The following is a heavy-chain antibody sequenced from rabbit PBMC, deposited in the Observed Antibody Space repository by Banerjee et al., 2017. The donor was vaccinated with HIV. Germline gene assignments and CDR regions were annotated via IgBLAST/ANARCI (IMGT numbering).Heavy chain of an antibody. CDR2: IYAGSSDRT. D-gene: IGHD1-1*01. CDR3: ARENTDVGNGYVRL. J-gene: IGHJ4*01. CDR1: GFSFSSSYY. Sequence: QEQLVESGGGLVQPEGSLTLTCTASGFSFSSSYYISWVRQAPGKGLEWIAYIYAGSSDRTHYASWAKGRFTISKTSSTTVTLQMTSLTAADTATYFCARENTDVGNGYVRLWGPGTLVTVS. V-gene: IGHV1S45*01.